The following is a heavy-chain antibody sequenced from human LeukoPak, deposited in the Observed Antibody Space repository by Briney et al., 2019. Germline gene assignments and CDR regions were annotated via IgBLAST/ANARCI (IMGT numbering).Heavy chain of an antibody. CDR1: GFTFSSYE. CDR2: ISSSGSTI. J-gene: IGHJ6*03. Sequence: PGGSLRLSCAASGFTFSSYEMNWVRQAPGKGLEWVSYISSSGSTIYYADSVKGRFTISRDNAKNSLYLQMNSLRAEDTALYYCARCLGAMDVWGKGTTVTVSS. CDR3: ARCLGAMDV. V-gene: IGHV3-48*03. D-gene: IGHD3-16*01.